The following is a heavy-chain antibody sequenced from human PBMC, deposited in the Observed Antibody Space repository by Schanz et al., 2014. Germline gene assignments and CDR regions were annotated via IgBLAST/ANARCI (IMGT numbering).Heavy chain of an antibody. V-gene: IGHV3-30*03. Sequence: QVRLVESGGGVVQPGRSLRLSCAASGFTLSSYGMHWVRQAPGKGLEWVGVISYDGSKKSYADSVKGRFTISRDSSKNTLFLQMNSLRTEDTAVYYCARLDPYCRSGTCSRAFDFWGQGTLVTGSS. J-gene: IGHJ4*02. D-gene: IGHD2-15*01. CDR1: GFTLSSYG. CDR2: ISYDGSKK. CDR3: ARLDPYCRSGTCSRAFDF.